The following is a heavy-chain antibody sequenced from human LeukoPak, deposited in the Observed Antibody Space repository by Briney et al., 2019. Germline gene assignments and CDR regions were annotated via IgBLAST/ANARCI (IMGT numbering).Heavy chain of an antibody. J-gene: IGHJ4*02. D-gene: IGHD1-20*01. CDR1: GFTFNAYG. V-gene: IGHV3-48*04. Sequence: GGSLRLSCVASGFTFNAYGMNWVRQAPGRGLEWVSYITDTGATIYYVDSAKGRFTISRDNAKNSLYLQMNSLRAEDTAVYYCAKDHRYNWNDGTFEYWGQGTLVTVSS. CDR3: AKDHRYNWNDGTFEY. CDR2: ITDTGATI.